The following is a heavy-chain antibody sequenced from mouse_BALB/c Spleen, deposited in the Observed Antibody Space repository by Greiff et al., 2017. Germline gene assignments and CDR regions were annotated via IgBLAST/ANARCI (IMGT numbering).Heavy chain of an antibody. CDR2: IWWDDDN. CDR1: GFSLSTSGIG. J-gene: IGHJ4*01. CDR3: AQSGPYYGLDY. Sequence: QVTLNVCGPGIVQPSQPFRLTCTFSGFSLSTSGIGVTWIRQPPGQGLEWLATIWWDDDNRYNPSLKSRLTDSKDTSNTQAFLNIITVETADTAIYVCAQSGPYYGLDYWGQGTPVTVSA. V-gene: IGHV8-4*01.